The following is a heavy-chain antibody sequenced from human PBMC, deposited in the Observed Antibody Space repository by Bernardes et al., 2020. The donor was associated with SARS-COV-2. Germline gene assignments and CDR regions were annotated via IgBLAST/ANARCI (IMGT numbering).Heavy chain of an antibody. V-gene: IGHV4-4*07. CDR2: IYTSGST. Sequence: SETLSLTCTVSGGSISSYYWSWIRQPAGKGLEWIGRIYTSGSTNYNPSLKSRVTMSVDTSKNQFSLKLSALTAADTAVYYCAREGNRNVLRFPSYYYYGMYVWRQGTTVTVSS. D-gene: IGHD3-3*01. J-gene: IGHJ6*02. CDR1: GGSISSYY. CDR3: AREGNRNVLRFPSYYYYGMYV.